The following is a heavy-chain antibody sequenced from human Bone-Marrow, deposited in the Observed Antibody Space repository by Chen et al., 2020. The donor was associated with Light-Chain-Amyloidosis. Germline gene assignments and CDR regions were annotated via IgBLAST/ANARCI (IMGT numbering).Heavy chain of an antibody. CDR1: GYSISRGYY. V-gene: IGHV4-38-2*02. CDR2: IYHSGST. J-gene: IGHJ3*02. D-gene: IGHD7-27*01. CDR3: ARDLNWGWTFGAFDI. Sequence: QVQLQESGPGLVKPSETLSLTCAVYGYSISRGYYWGWIRQPPGKGLEWIGSIYHSGSTYYNPSLKSRVTISVDTSKNQFSLKLSSVTAADTAVYYCARDLNWGWTFGAFDIWGQGTMVTVSS.